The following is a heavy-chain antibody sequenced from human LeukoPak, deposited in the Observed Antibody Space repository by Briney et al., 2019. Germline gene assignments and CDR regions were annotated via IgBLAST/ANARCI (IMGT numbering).Heavy chain of an antibody. Sequence: PGGSLRLSCAASGFTFSSYWMHWVRQAPGKGLVWVSRINSDGSSTSYADSVKGRFTISRDNAKNTLYLQMNSLRAEDTAVYYCARDLWGLGYYDSSYSWGQGTLATVSS. D-gene: IGHD3-22*01. CDR1: GFTFSSYW. CDR3: ARDLWGLGYYDSSYS. CDR2: INSDGSST. V-gene: IGHV3-74*01. J-gene: IGHJ4*02.